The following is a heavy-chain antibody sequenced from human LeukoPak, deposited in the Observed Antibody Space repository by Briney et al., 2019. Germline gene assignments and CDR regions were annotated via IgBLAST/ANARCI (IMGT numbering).Heavy chain of an antibody. D-gene: IGHD3-10*01. CDR2: MNPNSGNT. CDR1: GYTFTSYD. V-gene: IGHV1-8*01. CDR3: ARGASPVSSNSGIYYYYGMDV. Sequence: ASVKVSCKASGYTFTSYDINWVRQATGQGLEWMGWMNPNSGNTGYAQKFQGRVTMTRNTSISTAYMELSSLRSEDTAVYYCARGASPVSSNSGIYYYYGMDVWGQGTTVTVSS. J-gene: IGHJ6*02.